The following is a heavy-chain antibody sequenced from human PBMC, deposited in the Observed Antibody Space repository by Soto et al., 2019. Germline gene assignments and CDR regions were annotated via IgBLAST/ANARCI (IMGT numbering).Heavy chain of an antibody. CDR3: ARVSNKGLPIYYYYYMDV. Sequence: GGSLRLSCAASGFTFDDYGMSWVRQAPGKGLEWVSGINWNGGSTGYADSVKGRFTISRDNAKNSLYLQMNSLRAEDTALYHCARVSNKGLPIYYYYYMDVWGKGTTVTVSS. CDR2: INWNGGST. CDR1: GFTFDDYG. D-gene: IGHD2-15*01. V-gene: IGHV3-20*01. J-gene: IGHJ6*03.